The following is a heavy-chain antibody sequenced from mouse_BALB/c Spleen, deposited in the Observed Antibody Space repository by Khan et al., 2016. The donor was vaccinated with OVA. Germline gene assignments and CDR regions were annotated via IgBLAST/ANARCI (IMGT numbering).Heavy chain of an antibody. Sequence: VPLQQWGPGLVKPSQSLSLTGTVTGYSITSNYAWNWIRQFPGNKLEWMGYISYSGSTNYNPSLKSRISITRDTSKNQFFLQLNSVTTEDTATYYCARGKYYGYAIDYWRQGPSIT. V-gene: IGHV3-2*02. CDR3: ARGKYYGYAIDY. J-gene: IGHJ4*01. CDR2: ISYSGST. D-gene: IGHD1-1*01. CDR1: GYSITSNYA.